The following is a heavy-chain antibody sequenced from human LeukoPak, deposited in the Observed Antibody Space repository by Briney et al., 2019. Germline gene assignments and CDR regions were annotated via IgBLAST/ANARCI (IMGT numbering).Heavy chain of an antibody. D-gene: IGHD3-16*01. CDR1: GFTFSSYG. Sequence: GSLRLSCAASGFTFSSYGMHWVRQPPGKGLEWIGYIHNSGTSTYNLSLKSRVTISADTSKNQFSLKLNSMTTADTAVYYCTRGAGWLIDYWGQGILVTVSS. CDR2: IHNSGTS. J-gene: IGHJ4*02. V-gene: IGHV4-59*01. CDR3: TRGAGWLIDY.